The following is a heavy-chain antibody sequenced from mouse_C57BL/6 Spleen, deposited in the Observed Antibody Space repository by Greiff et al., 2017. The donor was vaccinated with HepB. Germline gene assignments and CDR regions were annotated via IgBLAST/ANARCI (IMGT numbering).Heavy chain of an antibody. Sequence: EVKLVESGGGLVQPGGSLKLSCAASGFTFSDYYMYWVRQTPGKRLEWVAYISNGGGSTYYPDTVKGRFTISRDNAKNTLYLQMSRLKSEDTAMYYCARQRGDYYGSWYFDVWGTGTTVTVSS. CDR2: ISNGGGST. V-gene: IGHV5-12*01. CDR1: GFTFSDYY. CDR3: ARQRGDYYGSWYFDV. D-gene: IGHD1-1*01. J-gene: IGHJ1*03.